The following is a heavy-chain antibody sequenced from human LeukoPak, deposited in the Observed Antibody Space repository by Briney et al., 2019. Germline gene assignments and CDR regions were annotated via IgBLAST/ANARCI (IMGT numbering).Heavy chain of an antibody. V-gene: IGHV6-1*01. CDR2: TYYRSKWYN. J-gene: IGHJ4*02. Sequence: QTLSLTCAISGDSVSSNSAAWNWIRQSPSRGLEWLGRTYYRSKWYNDYAVSVKSRITINPDTSKNQFSLQLNSVTPEDTAVYYCARDKKGGIAVAGDPFDYWGQGTLVTVSS. D-gene: IGHD6-19*01. CDR3: ARDKKGGIAVAGDPFDY. CDR1: GDSVSSNSAA.